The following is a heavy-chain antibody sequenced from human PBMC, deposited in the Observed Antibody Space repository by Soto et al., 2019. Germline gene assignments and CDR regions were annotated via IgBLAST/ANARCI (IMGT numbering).Heavy chain of an antibody. CDR1: GGSISSGGYY. J-gene: IGHJ3*02. D-gene: IGHD3-10*01. V-gene: IGHV4-31*03. Sequence: SETLSLTCTVSGGSISSGGYYWSWIRQHPGKGLEWIGYIYYSGSTYYNPSLKSRVTISVDTSKNQFSLKLSSVTAADTAVYYCARDKGLIRGYAFDIWGQGTMVTVSS. CDR2: IYYSGST. CDR3: ARDKGLIRGYAFDI.